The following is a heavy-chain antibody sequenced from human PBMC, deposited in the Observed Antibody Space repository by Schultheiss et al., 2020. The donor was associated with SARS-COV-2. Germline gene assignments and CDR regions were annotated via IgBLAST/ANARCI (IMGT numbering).Heavy chain of an antibody. CDR3: ARARIPSARVSHWYFDL. J-gene: IGHJ2*01. CDR2: TDTNTGNT. D-gene: IGHD2-2*01. Sequence: ASVKVSCKASGYTFTSYGIIWVRQATGQGLEWVGWTDTNTGNTGYAQKFQGRVTMIRDTSTNTAYMELSSLTFEDTAVYYCARARIPSARVSHWYFDLWGRGTLVTVSS. CDR1: GYTFTSYG. V-gene: IGHV1-8*02.